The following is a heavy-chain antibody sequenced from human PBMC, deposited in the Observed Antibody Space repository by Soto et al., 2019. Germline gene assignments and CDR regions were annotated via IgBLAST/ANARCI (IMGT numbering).Heavy chain of an antibody. V-gene: IGHV1-3*01. CDR3: ARGAAAGIENWFDP. CDR1: GYTFTSYA. J-gene: IGHJ5*02. Sequence: ASVKVSCKASGYTFTSYAMHWVRQAPGQRLEWMGWINAGNGNTKYSQKFQGRVTITRDTSASTAYMELSSLRSEDTAEYYCARGAAAGIENWFDPWGQGTLVTVSS. D-gene: IGHD6-13*01. CDR2: INAGNGNT.